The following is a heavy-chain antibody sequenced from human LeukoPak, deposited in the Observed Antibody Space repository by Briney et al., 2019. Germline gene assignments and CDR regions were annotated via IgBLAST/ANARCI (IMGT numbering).Heavy chain of an antibody. CDR3: TSLTMVRGSKATDAFDI. V-gene: IGHV3-30*02. D-gene: IGHD3-10*01. CDR1: GFTFSSYG. J-gene: IGHJ3*02. CDR2: IRYDGSNK. Sequence: GGSLRLSCAASGFTFSSYGMHWVRQAPGKGLEWVAFIRYDGSNKYYADSVKGRFTISRDNSKNTLYLQMNSLRAEDTAVYYPTSLTMVRGSKATDAFDIWGQGTMVTVSS.